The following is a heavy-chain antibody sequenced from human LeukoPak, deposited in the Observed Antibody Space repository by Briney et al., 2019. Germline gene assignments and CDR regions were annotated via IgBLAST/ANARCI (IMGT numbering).Heavy chain of an antibody. V-gene: IGHV1-2*02. D-gene: IGHD3-9*01. CDR1: RYTFTPYY. J-gene: IGHJ5*02. CDR3: ARERGNYEILTDYYEGNCFDP. CDR2: INPNRGGT. Sequence: ASVKVSCRASRYTFTPYYIHWLRQAPGQGLAWMGWINPNRGGTNYAQNFQGRVTMTRDTSISTAYMELSRLRSDDTAVYYCARERGNYEILTDYYEGNCFDPWGQGTLVTVSS.